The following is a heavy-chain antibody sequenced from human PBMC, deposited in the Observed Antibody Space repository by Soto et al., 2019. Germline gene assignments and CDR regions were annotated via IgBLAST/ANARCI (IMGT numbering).Heavy chain of an antibody. Sequence: SETLSLTCAVYGGSFSGHYWSWIRQPPGKGLEWIGEINHSGSTNYNPSLKSRVTISVDTSKNQFSLKLSSVTAADTAVYYCARAILYYDFWSGYYNPPHFDYWGQGTLVTVSS. CDR1: GGSFSGHY. V-gene: IGHV4-34*01. D-gene: IGHD3-3*01. CDR2: INHSGST. J-gene: IGHJ4*02. CDR3: ARAILYYDFWSGYYNPPHFDY.